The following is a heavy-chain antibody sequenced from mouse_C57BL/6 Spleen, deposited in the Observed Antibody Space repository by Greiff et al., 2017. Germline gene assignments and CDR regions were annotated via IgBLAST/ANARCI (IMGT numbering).Heavy chain of an antibody. CDR2: IYPGSGNT. D-gene: IGHD1-1*01. V-gene: IGHV1-66*01. CDR1: GYSFTSYY. Sequence: VQLQQSGPELVKPGASVKISCKASGYSFTSYYIHWVKQRPGQGLEWIGWIYPGSGNTKYNEKFKGKATLTADTSSSTAYMQLSILTSEDSAVYYGARSITTVVAPFDYWGQGTTLTVSS. J-gene: IGHJ2*01. CDR3: ARSITTVVAPFDY.